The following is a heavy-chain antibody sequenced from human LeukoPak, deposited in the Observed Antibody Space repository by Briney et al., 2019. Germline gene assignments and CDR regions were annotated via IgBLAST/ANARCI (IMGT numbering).Heavy chain of an antibody. CDR3: ARAQGDTISWGFDY. CDR1: GFTFSSYW. Sequence: GGSLRLSCAASGFTFSSYWMSWVRQAPGKGLEWVANIKQDGSEKYYVDSVKGRFTISRDNAKNSLYLQMNSLRAEDTAVYYCARAQGDTISWGFDYWGQGTLVTVSS. D-gene: IGHD6-13*01. CDR2: IKQDGSEK. V-gene: IGHV3-7*01. J-gene: IGHJ4*02.